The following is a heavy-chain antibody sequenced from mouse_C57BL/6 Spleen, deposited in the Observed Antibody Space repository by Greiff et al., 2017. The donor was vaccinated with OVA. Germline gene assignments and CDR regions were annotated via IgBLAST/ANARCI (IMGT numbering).Heavy chain of an antibody. J-gene: IGHJ2*01. CDR3: ARYTTTVVATGFDY. CDR2: IYPGSGNT. CDR1: GYSFTSYY. Sequence: QVQLQQSGPELVKPGASVKISCKASGYSFTSYYIHWVKQRPGQGLEWIGWIYPGSGNTKYNEKFKGKATLTADTSSSTAYMQLSSLTTEDSAVYYCARYTTTVVATGFDYWGQGTTLTVSS. D-gene: IGHD1-1*01. V-gene: IGHV1-66*01.